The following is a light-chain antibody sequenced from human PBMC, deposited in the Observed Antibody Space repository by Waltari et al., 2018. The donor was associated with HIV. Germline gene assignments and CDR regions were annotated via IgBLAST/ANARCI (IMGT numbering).Light chain of an antibody. Sequence: EVVLTQSPATLSLSPGERATLSCRASQSVNPALAWYQQKPGQAPRLLMSDSSKRATGSAARFGGSGSGTDFTLTISSLEPEDFSVYYCQQHSTWPRTFGGGTKVELK. J-gene: IGKJ4*02. CDR3: QQHSTWPRT. V-gene: IGKV3-11*01. CDR2: DSS. CDR1: QSVNPA.